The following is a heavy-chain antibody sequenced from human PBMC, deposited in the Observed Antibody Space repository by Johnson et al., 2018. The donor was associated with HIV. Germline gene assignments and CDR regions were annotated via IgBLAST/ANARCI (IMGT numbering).Heavy chain of an antibody. CDR3: ARALARLDAFDI. Sequence: VQLVESGGGVVQPGGSLRLSCAASGFTVSTNYMTWVRQAPGKGLEWVSLIYTGGSTYYADSVKGRFTISRDNSKNTLYLQMNSLRAGDTAVYYCARALARLDAFDIWGQGTMVTVSS. V-gene: IGHV3-66*01. CDR2: IYTGGST. CDR1: GFTVSTNY. J-gene: IGHJ3*02.